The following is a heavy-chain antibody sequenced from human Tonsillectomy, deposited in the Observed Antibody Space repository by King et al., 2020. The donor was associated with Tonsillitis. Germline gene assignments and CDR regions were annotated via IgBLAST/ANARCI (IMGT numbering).Heavy chain of an antibody. V-gene: IGHV3-30-3*01. D-gene: IGHD2-2*01. CDR3: ARSPWYQGDYFDY. Sequence: VQLVESGGGVVQPGRSLRLSCAASGFTFSGYPLHWVRQAPGKGLEWVAVTSYDGSNKYYADSVKGRFTISRDNSKNTLYLQMNSLITEDTAVYYCARSPWYQGDYFDYWGQGTLVTVSS. J-gene: IGHJ4*02. CDR1: GFTFSGYP. CDR2: TSYDGSNK.